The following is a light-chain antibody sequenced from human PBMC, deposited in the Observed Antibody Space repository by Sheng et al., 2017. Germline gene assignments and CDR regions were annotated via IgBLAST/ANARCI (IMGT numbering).Light chain of an antibody. CDR2: GAS. CDR3: QQYYNWPRT. V-gene: IGKV3-15*01. J-gene: IGKJ1*01. CDR1: QSVGSD. Sequence: EIVMTQSPATLSVSPGERATLSCRASQSVGSDLAWYQQKPGQTPRLLIYGASTRATGAPARFSGSGSGTEFTLTISSLQSEDFGFYYCQQYYNWPRTFGQGPWWKSN.